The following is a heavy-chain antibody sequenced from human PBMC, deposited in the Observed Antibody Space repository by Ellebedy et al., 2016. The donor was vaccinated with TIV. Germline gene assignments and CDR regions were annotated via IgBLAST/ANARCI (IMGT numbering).Heavy chain of an antibody. CDR2: ISSSSSYI. CDR1: GFTFSSYS. Sequence: GESLKISCAASGFTFSSYSMNWVRQAPGKGLEWVSSISSSSSYIYYADSVKGRFTISRDNAKNSLYLQMNSLRAEDTAVYYCARDGLGSSWYEPPYYYYGMDVWGQGTTVTVSS. V-gene: IGHV3-21*01. J-gene: IGHJ6*02. CDR3: ARDGLGSSWYEPPYYYYGMDV. D-gene: IGHD6-13*01.